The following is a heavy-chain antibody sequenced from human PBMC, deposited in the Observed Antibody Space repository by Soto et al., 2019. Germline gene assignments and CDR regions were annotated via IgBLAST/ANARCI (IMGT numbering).Heavy chain of an antibody. CDR1: GGSISSGGYY. CDR2: IYYSGST. D-gene: IGHD2-2*02. V-gene: IGHV4-31*03. CDR3: ARDSSIPGNYYYYGMDV. J-gene: IGHJ6*02. Sequence: VQLQESGPGLVKPSQTLSLTCTVSGGSISSGGYYWSWIRQHPGKGLEWIGYIYYSGSTYYNPSLKSRVTISVDTSKNQFSLKLSSVTAADTAVYYCARDSSIPGNYYYYGMDVWGQGTTVTVSS.